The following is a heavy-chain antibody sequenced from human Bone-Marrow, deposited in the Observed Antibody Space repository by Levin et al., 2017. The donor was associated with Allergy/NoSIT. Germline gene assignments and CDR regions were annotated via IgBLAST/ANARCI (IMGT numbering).Heavy chain of an antibody. CDR2: INWNSGTK. D-gene: IGHD3-22*01. V-gene: IGHV3-9*01. CDR3: AKARTVVASHDAFDI. CDR1: GFPFDDYA. J-gene: IGHJ3*02. Sequence: GGSLRLSCAASGFPFDDYAIHWVRQGPGKGLEWVSGINWNSGTKGYADSVKGRFTISRDNARNSLYLQMNSLITEDTALYYCAKARTVVASHDAFDIWGQGTMVTVSS.